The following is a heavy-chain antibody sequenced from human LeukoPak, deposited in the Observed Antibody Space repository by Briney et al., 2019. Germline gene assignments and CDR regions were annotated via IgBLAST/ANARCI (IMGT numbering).Heavy chain of an antibody. Sequence: SETLSLTCTVSGGSISSSRYYGGWIRQPPGKGLEWIGSLYYSGNTYYNPSLKSRVTISVYTSKNQFSLKLSSVTAADTAVYYCARGSTRGSFDYWGQGTLVTVSS. CDR2: LYYSGNT. J-gene: IGHJ4*02. D-gene: IGHD3-16*01. V-gene: IGHV4-39*01. CDR1: GGSISSSRYY. CDR3: ARGSTRGSFDY.